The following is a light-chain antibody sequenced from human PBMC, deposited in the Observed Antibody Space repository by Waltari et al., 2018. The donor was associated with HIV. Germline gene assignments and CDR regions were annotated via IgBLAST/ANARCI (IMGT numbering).Light chain of an antibody. CDR3: SAWDRSLGAVI. V-gene: IGLV10-54*04. CDR2: KNN. J-gene: IGLJ2*01. CDR1: SNNVGNQG. Sequence: QAGLTQPPSVSKGLRQTATLTCTGDSNNVGNQGATWLQQHQCHPPQPLFSKNNNRPSRIAERFAASKSGNTASLTIAGLRPEDEADYFCSAWDRSLGAVIFGGGTTLIVL.